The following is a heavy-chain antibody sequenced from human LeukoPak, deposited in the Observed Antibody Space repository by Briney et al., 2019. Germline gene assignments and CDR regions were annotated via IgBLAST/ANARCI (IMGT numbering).Heavy chain of an antibody. J-gene: IGHJ4*02. CDR3: ARDSGYDCLDY. V-gene: IGHV4-34*01. CDR2: INHSGGA. D-gene: IGHD5-12*01. Sequence: SETLSLTCAVYGGSFSGYYWSWIRQPPGKGLEWIGEINHSGGASYNPSLKSRVTISVDTTKNQFSLKLSSVTAADTAVYYCARDSGYDCLDYWGQGTLVTVSS. CDR1: GGSFSGYY.